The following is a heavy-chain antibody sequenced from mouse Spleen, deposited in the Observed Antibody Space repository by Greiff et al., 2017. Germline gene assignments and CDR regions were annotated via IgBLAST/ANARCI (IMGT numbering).Heavy chain of an antibody. D-gene: IGHD4-1*01. J-gene: IGHJ3*01. CDR2: IDPETGGT. CDR3: TNWDCFAY. V-gene: IGHV1-15*01. Sequence: QVQLQQSGAELVRPGASVTLSCKASGYTFTDYEMHWVKQTPVHGLEWIGAIDPETGGTAYNQKFKGKATLTADTSSSTAYMQLRSLTSEDSAVYYCTNWDCFAYWGQGTLVTVSA. CDR1: GYTFTDYE.